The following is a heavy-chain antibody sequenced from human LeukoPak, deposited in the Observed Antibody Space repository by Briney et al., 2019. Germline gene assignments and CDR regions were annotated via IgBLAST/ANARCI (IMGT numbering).Heavy chain of an antibody. J-gene: IGHJ4*02. CDR2: IKQDGGQE. D-gene: IGHD2-2*01. CDR3: ARSGPYHLPPRPIDY. CDR1: GFTFSSYW. Sequence: GGSLRLSCGASGFTFSSYWMTWARQAPGKGLEWVANIKQDGGQEYYVDSVRGRFTISRDNAKNSLYLQMNSLIAEDTAVYYCARSGPYHLPPRPIDYWGQGTLVTVSS. V-gene: IGHV3-7*01.